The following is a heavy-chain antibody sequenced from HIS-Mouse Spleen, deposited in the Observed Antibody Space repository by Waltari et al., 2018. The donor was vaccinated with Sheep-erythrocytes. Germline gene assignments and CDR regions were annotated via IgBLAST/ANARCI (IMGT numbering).Heavy chain of an antibody. CDR2: ISYDGSNK. CDR1: GFTFSSYG. Sequence: QVQLVESGGGVVQPGRSLRLSCAASGFTFSSYGMHWVRQAPGKGLGGVAVISYDGSNKYYADSVKGRFTISRDNSKNTLYLQMNSLRAEDTAVYYCAKREGYSNYYFDYWGQGTLVTVSS. V-gene: IGHV3-30*18. J-gene: IGHJ4*02. CDR3: AKREGYSNYYFDY. D-gene: IGHD4-4*01.